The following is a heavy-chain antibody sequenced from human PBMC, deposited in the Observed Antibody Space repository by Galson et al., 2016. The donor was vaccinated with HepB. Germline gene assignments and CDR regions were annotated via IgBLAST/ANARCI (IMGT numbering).Heavy chain of an antibody. CDR1: GFTFRSHA. CDR3: LKSRKYSGGDVLDI. V-gene: IGHV3-30*14. J-gene: IGHJ3*02. CDR2: ISYDGSHT. D-gene: IGHD3-10*01. Sequence: SLRLSCAASGFTFRSHAFHWVRQTPGKGLEWVAVISYDGSHTYYTNSVKGRFTISRDNSKDTLSLQMSSLSIEDTALYYCLKSRKYSGGDVLDIWGQGTMVTVSP.